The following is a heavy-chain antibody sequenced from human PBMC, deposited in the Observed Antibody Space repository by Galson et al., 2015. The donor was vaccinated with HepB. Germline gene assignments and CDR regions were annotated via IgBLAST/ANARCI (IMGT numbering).Heavy chain of an antibody. D-gene: IGHD2-21*01. Sequence: SLRLSCAASGFTFDDYAMHWVRQAPGKGLEWVSGISWNSGSIGYADSVKGRFTISRDNAKNSLYLQMNSLRAEDTALYYCAKAGVIDSSVLDYWGQGTLVTVSS. V-gene: IGHV3-9*01. CDR2: ISWNSGSI. CDR1: GFTFDDYA. J-gene: IGHJ4*02. CDR3: AKAGVIDSSVLDY.